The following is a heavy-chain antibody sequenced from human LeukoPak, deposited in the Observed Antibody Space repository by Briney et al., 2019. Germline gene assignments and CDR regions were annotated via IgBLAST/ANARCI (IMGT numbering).Heavy chain of an antibody. V-gene: IGHV3-48*03. Sequence: PGGSPRLSCAASGFTFSSYEMNWVRQAPGKGLEWVSYISSSGSTIYYADSVKGRFTISRDNAKNSLYLQMNSLRAEDTAVYYCAREPYDSSGYHSEYFDYWGQGTLVTVSS. CDR1: GFTFSSYE. J-gene: IGHJ4*02. CDR2: ISSSGSTI. D-gene: IGHD3-22*01. CDR3: AREPYDSSGYHSEYFDY.